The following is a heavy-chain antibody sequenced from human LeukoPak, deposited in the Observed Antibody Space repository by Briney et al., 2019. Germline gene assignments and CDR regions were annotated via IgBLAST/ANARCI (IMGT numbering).Heavy chain of an antibody. J-gene: IGHJ5*02. CDR1: GGSISSYS. D-gene: IGHD2-2*01. Sequence: SETLSLTCTVSGGSISSYSWSWIRQPAGKGLEWIGRFYTSGSTNYNPSLKSRVTMSVDTSKNQFSLKLSSVTAANTAMYYCARDFACGSTNCGSWFDPWGQGTLVSVSS. CDR2: FYTSGST. CDR3: ARDFACGSTNCGSWFDP. V-gene: IGHV4-4*07.